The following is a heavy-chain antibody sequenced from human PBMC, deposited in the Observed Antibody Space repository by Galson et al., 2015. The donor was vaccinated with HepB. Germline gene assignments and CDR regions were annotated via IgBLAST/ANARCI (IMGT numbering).Heavy chain of an antibody. J-gene: IGHJ4*02. Sequence: SLRLSCAASGFTFSSYAMHWVRQAPGKGLEWVAVISYDGSNKYYADSVKGRFTISRDNSENTLYLQMNSLRAEDTAVYYCARGYDYGGNFDYWGQGTLVTVSS. CDR2: ISYDGSNK. V-gene: IGHV3-30*04. D-gene: IGHD4-23*01. CDR1: GFTFSSYA. CDR3: ARGYDYGGNFDY.